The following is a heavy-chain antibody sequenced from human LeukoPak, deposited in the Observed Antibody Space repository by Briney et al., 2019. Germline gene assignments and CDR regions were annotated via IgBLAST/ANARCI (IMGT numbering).Heavy chain of an antibody. Sequence: GGSLRLSCAASGFIFNTYVMSWVRQAPGKGLEWVSSVGGDGRHTYYADSVKGRFTISRDNAKNSLYLQMSSLRAEDTAVYYCARDSALRFSEWLFIDYWGQGTLVTVSS. V-gene: IGHV3-21*01. CDR1: GFIFNTYV. CDR3: ARDSALRFSEWLFIDY. J-gene: IGHJ4*02. CDR2: VGGDGRHT. D-gene: IGHD3-3*01.